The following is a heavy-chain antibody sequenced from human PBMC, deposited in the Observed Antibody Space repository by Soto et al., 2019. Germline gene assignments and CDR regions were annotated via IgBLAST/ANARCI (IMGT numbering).Heavy chain of an antibody. Sequence: SETLSLTCTVSGGSISSGGYYWSWIRQHPGKGLEWIGYIYYSGSTHYNPSLKSRVTISVDTSKNQFSLKLSSVAAADTAVYYCARGLYNWNYFDYWGQGTLVTVSS. CDR1: GGSISSGGYY. CDR3: ARGLYNWNYFDY. J-gene: IGHJ4*02. V-gene: IGHV4-31*03. D-gene: IGHD1-20*01. CDR2: IYYSGST.